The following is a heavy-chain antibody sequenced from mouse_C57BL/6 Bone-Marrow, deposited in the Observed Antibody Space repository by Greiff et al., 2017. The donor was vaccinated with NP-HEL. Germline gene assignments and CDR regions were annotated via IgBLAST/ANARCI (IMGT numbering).Heavy chain of an antibody. CDR1: GFTFSDYG. CDR2: ISSGSSTI. Sequence: EVMLVESGGGLVKPGGSLKLSCAASGFTFSDYGMHWVRQAPEKGLEWVAYISSGSSTIYYADKVKGRFTISRDNAKNTLFLQMTSLRSEDTAMYYCARGITTVVAGDYWGQGTTLTVSS. D-gene: IGHD1-1*01. V-gene: IGHV5-17*01. J-gene: IGHJ2*01. CDR3: ARGITTVVAGDY.